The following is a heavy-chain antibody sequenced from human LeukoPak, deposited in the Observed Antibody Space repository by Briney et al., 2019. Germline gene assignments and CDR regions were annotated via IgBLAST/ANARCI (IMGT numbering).Heavy chain of an antibody. CDR1: GFTFSNAW. CDR3: TISPLDPLYGSGSYSGFDY. Sequence: GGSLRLSCAASGFTFSNAWMSWVRQAPGKGLEWVGRIKSKTDGGTTDYAAPVKGRFTISRDDSKNTLYLQMNSLKTEDTAVYYCTISPLDPLYGSGSYSGFDYWGQGTLVTVSS. J-gene: IGHJ4*02. CDR2: IKSKTDGGTT. D-gene: IGHD3-10*01. V-gene: IGHV3-15*01.